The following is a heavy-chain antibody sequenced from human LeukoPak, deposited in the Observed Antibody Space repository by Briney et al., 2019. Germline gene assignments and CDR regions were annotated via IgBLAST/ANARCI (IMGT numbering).Heavy chain of an antibody. V-gene: IGHV4-4*09. Sequence: PSEALSLTCTVSGGSISSYYWSWIRQPPGKGLEWIGYIYTSGSTNYNPSLKSRVTISVDTSKNQFSLKLSSVTAADTAVYYCARLPMTELYRGPFDPWGQGTLVTVSS. CDR1: GGSISSYY. J-gene: IGHJ5*02. CDR2: IYTSGST. D-gene: IGHD3-10*01. CDR3: ARLPMTELYRGPFDP.